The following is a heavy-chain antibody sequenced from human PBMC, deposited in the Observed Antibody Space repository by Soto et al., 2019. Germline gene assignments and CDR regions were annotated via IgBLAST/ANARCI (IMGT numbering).Heavy chain of an antibody. D-gene: IGHD3-22*01. CDR2: ISYDGSNK. CDR3: ARDRVESGYPEYFQH. CDR1: GFSFSNYA. J-gene: IGHJ1*01. V-gene: IGHV3-30*14. Sequence: PGGSLRLSCAASGFSFSNYAMHWVRQAPGKGLEWVAVISYDGSNKYYADSVKGRFTISRDNSKNTLYLQMNSLRAEDTAVYYCARDRVESGYPEYFQHWGQGTLVTVS.